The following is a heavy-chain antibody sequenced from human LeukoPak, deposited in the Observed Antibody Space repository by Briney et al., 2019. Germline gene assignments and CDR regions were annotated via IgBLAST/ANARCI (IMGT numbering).Heavy chain of an antibody. J-gene: IGHJ5*02. Sequence: PGGSLRLSCAASGFSFSSYAMIWVRQAPGKGLEGVSGISGSGDITYYADSVKGRFTISRYNSKNTLYLKVNSVRAEDTAIYYCAKGGSATITTGGFDPWGQGPLVTVSS. D-gene: IGHD4-11*01. CDR2: ISGSGDIT. V-gene: IGHV3-23*01. CDR3: AKGGSATITTGGFDP. CDR1: GFSFSSYA.